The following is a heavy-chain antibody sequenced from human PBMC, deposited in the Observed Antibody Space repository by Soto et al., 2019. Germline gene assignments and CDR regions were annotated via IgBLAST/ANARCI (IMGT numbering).Heavy chain of an antibody. D-gene: IGHD6-19*01. CDR2: IYHGGST. J-gene: IGHJ4*02. CDR1: VVSISSSNW. CDR3: ASSSSGRYGSLSY. V-gene: IGHV4-4*02. Sequence: PSETLSLTCAFSVVSISSSNWWSWVRQPPGKGLEWIGEIYHGGSTNYNPSLKSRVTISVDKSKNQFSLKLSSVTAADTAVYYCASSSSGRYGSLSYWGQGTLVNVSS.